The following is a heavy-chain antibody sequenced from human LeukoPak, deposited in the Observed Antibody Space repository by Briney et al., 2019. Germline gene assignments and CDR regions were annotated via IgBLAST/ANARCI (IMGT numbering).Heavy chain of an antibody. CDR3: AKGTVGSYFLLDY. CDR2: IWYDGSNK. V-gene: IGHV3-33*06. Sequence: PGGSLKISCAASGFHFSSYGMHWGRPAPGKGLEWVGVIWYDGSNKYYADSVKGRFTISRDNSKNTLYLQMNSLRAEGTAVYYCAKGTVGSYFLLDYWGQGTLVTVSS. D-gene: IGHD1-26*01. J-gene: IGHJ4*02. CDR1: GFHFSSYG.